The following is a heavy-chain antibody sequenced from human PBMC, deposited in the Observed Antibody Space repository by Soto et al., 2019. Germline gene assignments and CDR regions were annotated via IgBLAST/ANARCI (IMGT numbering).Heavy chain of an antibody. J-gene: IGHJ4*02. D-gene: IGHD4-17*01. CDR1: GYTFTSYY. CDR3: AREINGDYRKRTFAFDY. Sequence: QVQLVQSGAEVKKPGASVKVSCKASGYTFTSYYMHWVRQAPGQGLEWMGIINPSGGSTSYAKKFQGRVTMTRDTSTSTVYMELSSLRSEDTAVYYCAREINGDYRKRTFAFDYWGQGTLVTVSS. V-gene: IGHV1-46*01. CDR2: INPSGGST.